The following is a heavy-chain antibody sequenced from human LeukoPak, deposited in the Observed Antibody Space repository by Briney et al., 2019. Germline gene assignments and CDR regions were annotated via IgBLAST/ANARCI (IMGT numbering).Heavy chain of an antibody. D-gene: IGHD3-10*01. CDR1: GFTFSSYA. J-gene: IGHJ4*02. CDR2: ISVSGENT. V-gene: IGHV3-23*01. CDR3: ARDKDPYGAGSYWL. Sequence: GGSLRLSCAASGFTFSSYAMTWVRQAPGKGLQWVSTISVSGENTYYADSVKGRFTISRDISKRTLYLQMNSLRVEDTALYYCARDKDPYGAGSYWLWGQGTLVTVSS.